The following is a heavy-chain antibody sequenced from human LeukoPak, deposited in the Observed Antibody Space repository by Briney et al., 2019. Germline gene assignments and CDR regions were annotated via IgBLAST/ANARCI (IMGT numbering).Heavy chain of an antibody. CDR3: ATGGRAAPSDY. V-gene: IGHV3-11*06. CDR1: GFTFSDYY. D-gene: IGHD6-25*01. Sequence: AGGSLRLSCAVSGFTFSDYYMSWIRQAPGKGLEWVSYISSSSSYTNYADSVKGRFTISRDNAKNSLYLQMNSLRAEDTAVYYCATGGRAAPSDYWGQGTLVTVSS. J-gene: IGHJ4*02. CDR2: ISSSSSYT.